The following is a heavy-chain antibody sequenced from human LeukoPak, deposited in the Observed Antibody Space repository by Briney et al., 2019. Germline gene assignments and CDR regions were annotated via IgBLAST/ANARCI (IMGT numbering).Heavy chain of an antibody. V-gene: IGHV1-18*01. J-gene: IGHJ4*02. D-gene: IGHD2-8*01. CDR3: AKDARGYCTQGACYSIDY. CDR1: GYTFTSYG. Sequence: ASVKVSCKASGYTFTSYGISWVRQAPGQGLEWMGWVGAYRGDTKYAQKFQGRVTMTTDTSTNTAYMEMWGLRSDDTAVYYCAKDARGYCTQGACYSIDYWGLGTLVTVSS. CDR2: VGAYRGDT.